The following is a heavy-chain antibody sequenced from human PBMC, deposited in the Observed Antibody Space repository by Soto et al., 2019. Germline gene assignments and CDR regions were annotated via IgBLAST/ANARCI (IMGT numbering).Heavy chain of an antibody. CDR3: ARSGTLLYGPMNWYFDL. V-gene: IGHV4-4*02. J-gene: IGHJ2*01. Sequence: QVQLQESGPGLVKPSGTLSLTCAVSGGSISSSNWWSWVRQPPGKGLEWIGEIYHSGSTNYNPSHKSRVTISVDKSKNQFSLKLSSVTAADTAVYYCARSGTLLYGPMNWYFDLWGRGTLVTVSS. CDR1: GGSISSSNW. CDR2: IYHSGST. D-gene: IGHD3-10*01.